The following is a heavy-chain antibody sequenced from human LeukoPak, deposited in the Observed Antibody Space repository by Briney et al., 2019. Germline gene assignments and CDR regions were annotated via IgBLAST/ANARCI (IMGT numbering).Heavy chain of an antibody. Sequence: GGSLRLSCAASGFTFSGQAIHWVRQAPGKGLEWLSFMWYDATDKYYADSVKGRFTISKDDSKNTLSLQMNSLRAEDTAVYYCAGDGRQLAPYSMDVWGQGTTVTVS. CDR2: MWYDATDK. CDR1: GFTFSGQA. D-gene: IGHD1-1*01. V-gene: IGHV3-33*01. J-gene: IGHJ6*02. CDR3: AGDGRQLAPYSMDV.